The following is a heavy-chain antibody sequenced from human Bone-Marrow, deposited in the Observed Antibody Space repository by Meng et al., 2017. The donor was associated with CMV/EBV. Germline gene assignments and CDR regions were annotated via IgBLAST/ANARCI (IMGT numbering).Heavy chain of an antibody. D-gene: IGHD2-15*01. CDR2: ISSSVSTI. CDR3: ARQSGGSCFDS. J-gene: IGHJ4*02. CDR1: GFTFSSYE. Sequence: GESLKISCAASGFTFSSYEMNWVRQAPGKGLEWVSYISSSVSTIYYAASVKGRFTISRDNAKNSLYLQMNSLRAEDTAVDYCARQSGGSCFDSWGQGTLVTVSS. V-gene: IGHV3-48*03.